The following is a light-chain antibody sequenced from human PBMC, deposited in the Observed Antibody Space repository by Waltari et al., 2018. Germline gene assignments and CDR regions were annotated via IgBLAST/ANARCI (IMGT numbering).Light chain of an antibody. Sequence: QSALTQPASVSGSPGQSITISCTGTSSDFGSYNYVSWYQHYPGKAPKLMIYEVTNRPSGVSNRFSGSKSGNTASLTISGLQAEDEADYYCCSYATSNTLVVFGGGTKLTVL. CDR1: SSDFGSYNY. CDR2: EVT. V-gene: IGLV2-14*01. CDR3: CSYATSNTLVV. J-gene: IGLJ2*01.